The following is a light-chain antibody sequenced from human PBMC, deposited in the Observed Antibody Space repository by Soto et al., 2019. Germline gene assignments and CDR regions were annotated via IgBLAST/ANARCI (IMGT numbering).Light chain of an antibody. J-gene: IGLJ2*01. Sequence: QSALTQPPSASGSPGQAVTISCTGTSSDVGGYNYVSWYQQYSGKAPKLMIYEVTKRPSGVPDRFSGSKSGNTASLTVSGLQGEDEADYYCSSYAGSNNVVVFGGGTKLTVL. CDR3: SSYAGSNNVVV. V-gene: IGLV2-8*01. CDR2: EVT. CDR1: SSDVGGYNY.